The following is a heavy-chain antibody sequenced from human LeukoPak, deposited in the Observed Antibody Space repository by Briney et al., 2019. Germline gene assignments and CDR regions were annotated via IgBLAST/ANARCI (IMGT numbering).Heavy chain of an antibody. D-gene: IGHD5-12*01. CDR2: IYYSGST. Sequence: SETLSLTCTVSGGSISSSSYYWGWIRQPPGKGLEWIGSIYYSGSTYYNPSLKSRVTMSVDTSKNQFSLKLSSVTAADTAVYYCARRDIVATFFDYWGQGTLVTVSS. CDR3: ARRDIVATFFDY. V-gene: IGHV4-39*01. CDR1: GGSISSSSYY. J-gene: IGHJ4*02.